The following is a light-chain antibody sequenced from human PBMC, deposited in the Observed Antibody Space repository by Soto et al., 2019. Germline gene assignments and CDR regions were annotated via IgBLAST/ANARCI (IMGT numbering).Light chain of an antibody. CDR1: SSNIGSNY. J-gene: IGLJ3*02. V-gene: IGLV1-47*01. Sequence: QPVLTQPPSASGTPGQRVTISCSGSSSNIGSNYVYWYQQLPGTAPKLLIYRNNQRPSGVPDRFSGSKSGTSASLAISGLRSEAEADYYCAAWDDSLSGHWVFGGGTQLTVL. CDR3: AAWDDSLSGHWV. CDR2: RNN.